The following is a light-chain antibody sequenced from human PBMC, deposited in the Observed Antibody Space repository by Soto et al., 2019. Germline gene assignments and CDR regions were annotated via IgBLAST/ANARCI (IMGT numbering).Light chain of an antibody. CDR2: LNSDGSL. CDR3: QTWDSGPWV. Sequence: QPVLTQSPSVSASLGASVKLSCTLTSGHTKYAIAWHQQQPKRGPRFLMKLNSDGSLRKGDGIPDRFSGSSSGAERYLTISRLQSEDEADYYCQTWDSGPWVFGGGTKLTVL. CDR1: SGHTKYA. J-gene: IGLJ3*02. V-gene: IGLV4-69*01.